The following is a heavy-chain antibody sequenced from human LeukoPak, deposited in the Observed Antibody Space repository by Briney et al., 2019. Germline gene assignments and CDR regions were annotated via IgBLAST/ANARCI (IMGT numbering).Heavy chain of an antibody. CDR2: IHYSGST. Sequence: SETLSLTCAVSGGSISRHYWNWIRQPPGERLEWIGWIHYSGSTAYNPSLESRVTMSVDTSKNHISLKMTSVTAADTATYYCARWGYFDSSTYFVVEYWGQGVLVTVSS. CDR3: ARWGYFDSSTYFVVEY. V-gene: IGHV4-59*11. CDR1: GGSISRHY. D-gene: IGHD3-22*01. J-gene: IGHJ4*02.